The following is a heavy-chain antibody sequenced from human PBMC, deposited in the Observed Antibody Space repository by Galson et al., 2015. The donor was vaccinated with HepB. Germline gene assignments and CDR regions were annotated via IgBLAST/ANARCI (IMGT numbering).Heavy chain of an antibody. CDR1: GYTFTSYD. Sequence: SVKVSCKASGYTFTSYDINWVRQAAGQGLEWMEWVNPNSGNTGYAQKFQGRVTMTRNTSISTVYMELSSLRSEDTAVYYCARNSGNYAYWGQGTLVIVSS. CDR2: VNPNSGNT. D-gene: IGHD4-11*01. V-gene: IGHV1-8*01. CDR3: ARNSGNYAY. J-gene: IGHJ4*02.